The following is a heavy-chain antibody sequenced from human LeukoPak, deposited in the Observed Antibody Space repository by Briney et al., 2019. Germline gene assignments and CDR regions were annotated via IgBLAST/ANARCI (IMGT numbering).Heavy chain of an antibody. Sequence: GASVKVSCKASGYTFTGYYMHWVRQAPGQGLEWMGRINPNSGGTNYAQKFQGRVTMTRDTSISTAYMELSRLRSDDTAVYYCARDTYDYGDYVGYNWFDPWGQGTLVTVSS. V-gene: IGHV1-2*06. CDR3: ARDTYDYGDYVGYNWFDP. J-gene: IGHJ5*02. CDR1: GYTFTGYY. D-gene: IGHD4-17*01. CDR2: INPNSGGT.